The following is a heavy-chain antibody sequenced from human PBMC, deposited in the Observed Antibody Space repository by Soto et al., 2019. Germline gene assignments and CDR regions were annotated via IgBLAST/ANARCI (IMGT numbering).Heavy chain of an antibody. D-gene: IGHD2-8*01. V-gene: IGHV4-38-2*02. Sequence: SETLSLPCAVSGYSISSGYYWGWIRQPPGKGLEWIGSIYHSGSTYYNPSLKSRVTISVDTSKNQFSLKLSSVTAADTAVYYCAREAAGVYAMEGAFDIWGQGTMVTVSS. J-gene: IGHJ3*02. CDR3: AREAAGVYAMEGAFDI. CDR1: GYSISSGYY. CDR2: IYHSGST.